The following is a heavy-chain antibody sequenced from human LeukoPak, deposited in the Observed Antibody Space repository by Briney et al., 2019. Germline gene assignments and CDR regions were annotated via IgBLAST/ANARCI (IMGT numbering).Heavy chain of an antibody. D-gene: IGHD3-3*01. V-gene: IGHV5-51*01. CDR3: ARHGDFGGD. CDR1: GYRFTRTW. Sequence: GESLKISCRVSGYRFTRTWIAWVRQMPGKGLEHMGIIYPDDSDTRYSPSFQGQVNISADKSISTAYLQWSSLKAPDTAMYYCARHGDFGGDWGQGTLVTVSS. CDR2: IYPDDSDT. J-gene: IGHJ4*02.